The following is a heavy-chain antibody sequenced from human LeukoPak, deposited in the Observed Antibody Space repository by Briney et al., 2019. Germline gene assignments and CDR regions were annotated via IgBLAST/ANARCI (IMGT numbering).Heavy chain of an antibody. CDR2: VYYSGST. Sequence: SETLSLTCTVSGGSTSSYYWSWIRPPPGKGLEWIGYVYYSGSTNYNPSLESRVTISVVTSKNQFSLKLSSVTAADTAVYYCARRGDYYDSSGSDAFDIWGQGTMVTVSS. CDR1: GGSTSSYY. V-gene: IGHV4-59*01. CDR3: ARRGDYYDSSGSDAFDI. D-gene: IGHD3-22*01. J-gene: IGHJ3*02.